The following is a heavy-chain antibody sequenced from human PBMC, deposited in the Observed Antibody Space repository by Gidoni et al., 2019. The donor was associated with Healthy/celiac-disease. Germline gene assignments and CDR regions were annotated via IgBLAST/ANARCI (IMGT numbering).Heavy chain of an antibody. CDR3: ARDGRGGWYAY. CDR1: GFTFSSYS. V-gene: IGHV3-21*01. CDR2: ISSSSSYI. J-gene: IGHJ4*02. D-gene: IGHD6-19*01. Sequence: EVQLVESGGGLVKPGGSLRLSCAASGFTFSSYSMNWVRQAPGKGLEWVSSISSSSSYIYYADSVKGRFTISRDNAKNSLYLQRNSLRAEDTAVYYCARDGRGGWYAYWGQGTLVTVSS.